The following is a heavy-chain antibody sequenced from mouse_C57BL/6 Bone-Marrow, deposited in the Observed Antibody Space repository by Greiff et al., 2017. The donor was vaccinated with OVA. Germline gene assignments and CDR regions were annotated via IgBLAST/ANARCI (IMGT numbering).Heavy chain of an antibody. J-gene: IGHJ4*01. CDR1: GFTFSSYA. D-gene: IGHD1-1*01. CDR3: TRGGYYGSSGGYAMDY. CDR2: ISSGGDYI. V-gene: IGHV5-9-1*02. Sequence: EVQVVESGEGLVKPGGSLKLSCAASGFTFSSYAMSWVRQTPEKRLEWVAYISSGGDYIYYADTVKGRFTISRDNARNTLYLQMSSLKSEDTAMYYCTRGGYYGSSGGYAMDYWGQGTSVTVSS.